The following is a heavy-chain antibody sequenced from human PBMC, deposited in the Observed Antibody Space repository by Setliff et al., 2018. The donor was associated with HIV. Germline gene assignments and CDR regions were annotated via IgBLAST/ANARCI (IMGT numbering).Heavy chain of an antibody. Sequence: SETLSLTCAVSGYSISSGYYWGWIRQPPGKGLEWIGFIHHTGSTVSNPSLKSRVTILMDLSRNQLSLHLASVTTADTAVYFCARWGASGGRPDWHAFDMWGQGTMVTVSS. CDR1: GYSISSGYY. V-gene: IGHV4-38-2*01. D-gene: IGHD2-15*01. J-gene: IGHJ3*02. CDR3: ARWGASGGRPDWHAFDM. CDR2: IHHTGST.